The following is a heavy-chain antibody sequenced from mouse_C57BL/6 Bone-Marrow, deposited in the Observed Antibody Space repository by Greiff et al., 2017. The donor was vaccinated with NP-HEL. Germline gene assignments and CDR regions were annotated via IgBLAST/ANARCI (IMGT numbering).Heavy chain of an antibody. Sequence: QVQLQQPGAELVRPGTSVKLSCKASGYTFTSYWMHWVKQRPGQGLEWIGVIDPSDSYTNYNQKFKGKATLTVDTSSSTAYMQLSSLTSEDSAVYYCARGDGYYVAGYFDYWGQGTTLTVSS. CDR1: GYTFTSYW. CDR2: IDPSDSYT. CDR3: ARGDGYYVAGYFDY. D-gene: IGHD2-3*01. V-gene: IGHV1-59*01. J-gene: IGHJ2*01.